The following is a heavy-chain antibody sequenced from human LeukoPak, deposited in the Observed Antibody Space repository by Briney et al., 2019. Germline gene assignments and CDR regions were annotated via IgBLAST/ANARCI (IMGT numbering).Heavy chain of an antibody. Sequence: GGSLRLSCAASGFTFTRYAMTWVRQAPGKGLEWVSAISGSGGSTFFAHSVKGRFTISRDNSKNMLYLQMNSLSPEDTAVYYCAKDGYSDSTGYYAWFDPWGQGALVTVPS. CDR1: GFTFTRYA. J-gene: IGHJ5*02. D-gene: IGHD3-22*01. CDR2: ISGSGGST. V-gene: IGHV3-23*01. CDR3: AKDGYSDSTGYYAWFDP.